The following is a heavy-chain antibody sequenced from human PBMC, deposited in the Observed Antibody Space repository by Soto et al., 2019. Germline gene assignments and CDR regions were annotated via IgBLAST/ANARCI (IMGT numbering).Heavy chain of an antibody. J-gene: IGHJ5*02. CDR2: MNSNSGNT. V-gene: IGHV1-8*01. D-gene: IGHD3-3*01. CDR3: ARGQTKRKIFGVVISPRWFDP. CDR1: GYTFTSYD. Sequence: GASVKVSCKASGYTFTSYDINWVRQATGQGLEWMGWMNSNSGNTGYAQKFQGRVTMTRNTSISTAYMELSSLRSEDTAVYYCARGQTKRKIFGVVISPRWFDPWGQGTLVTVSS.